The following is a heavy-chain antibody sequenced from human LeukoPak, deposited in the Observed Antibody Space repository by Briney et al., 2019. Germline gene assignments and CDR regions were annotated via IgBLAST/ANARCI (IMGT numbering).Heavy chain of an antibody. CDR1: GYTFTSYA. CDR3: AREIHRSGSSFDY. D-gene: IGHD1-26*01. CDR2: INAGNGNT. V-gene: IGHV1-3*01. Sequence: AASAKVSCKASGYTFTSYAMHWVRQAPGQRLEWMGWINAGNGNTKYSQKFQGRVTITRDTSASTAYMELSSLRSEDTAVYYCAREIHRSGSSFDYWGQGTLVTVSS. J-gene: IGHJ4*02.